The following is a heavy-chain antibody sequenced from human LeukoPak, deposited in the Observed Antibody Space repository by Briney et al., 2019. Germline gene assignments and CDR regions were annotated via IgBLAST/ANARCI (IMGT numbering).Heavy chain of an antibody. CDR3: ARDGKISPYYGMDV. CDR2: IYYSGST. CDR1: GGSITYYY. D-gene: IGHD1-26*01. J-gene: IGHJ6*02. Sequence: SETLSLTCTVSGGSITYYYWSWIRQTPGKGPEWIGYIYYSGSTDYSPSLKSRVTISVDTSKNQFSLKLSSVTAADTAVYYCARDGKISPYYGMDVWGQGTTVTVSS. V-gene: IGHV4-59*01.